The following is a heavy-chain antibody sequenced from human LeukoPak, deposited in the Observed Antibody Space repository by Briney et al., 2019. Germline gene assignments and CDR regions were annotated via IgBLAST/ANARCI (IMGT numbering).Heavy chain of an antibody. D-gene: IGHD6-19*01. V-gene: IGHV4-34*01. CDR1: GGSFSGFY. J-gene: IGHJ6*02. CDR2: INHSGNT. CDR3: ARGLRIAVAGHTDYYYYYGMDV. Sequence: SETLSLTCDVSGGSFSGFYWSWIRQPPGKGLEWIGEINHSGNTNYNPSLTSRVTISVDTSKNQFSLKLSSVTAADTAVYYCARGLRIAVAGHTDYYYYYGMDVWGQGTTVTVSS.